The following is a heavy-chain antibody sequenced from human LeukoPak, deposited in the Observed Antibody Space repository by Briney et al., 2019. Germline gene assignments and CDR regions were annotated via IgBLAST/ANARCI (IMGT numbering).Heavy chain of an antibody. CDR3: ARGLRTLCDLLGNYFDY. J-gene: IGHJ4*02. CDR1: GFTFSSYS. CDR2: INHSGST. V-gene: IGHV4-34*01. Sequence: GSLRLSCAASGFTFSSYSMNWVRQAPGKGLEWIGEINHSGSTNYNPSLKSRVTISVDTSKNQFSLKLSSVTAADTAVYYCARGLRTLCDLLGNYFDYWGQGTLVTVSS. D-gene: IGHD2-21*02.